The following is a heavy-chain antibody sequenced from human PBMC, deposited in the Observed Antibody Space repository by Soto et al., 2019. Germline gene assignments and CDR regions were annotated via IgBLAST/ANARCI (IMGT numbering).Heavy chain of an antibody. CDR2: ISGSGSTI. J-gene: IGHJ4*02. CDR1: GFTFSSYA. V-gene: IGHV3-23*01. Sequence: GGYLRLSCAASGFTFSSYAVSWVRQAPGKGPEWISSISGSGSTIYYADSVKGRFTISRDNSKNTLYLQMSSLRAEDTAVYYCAKVFYYYDSRGYYSFDYWGQGPLVTGST. CDR3: AKVFYYYDSRGYYSFDY. D-gene: IGHD3-22*01.